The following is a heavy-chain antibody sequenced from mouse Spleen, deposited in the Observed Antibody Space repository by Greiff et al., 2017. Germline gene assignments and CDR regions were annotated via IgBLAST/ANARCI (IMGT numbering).Heavy chain of an antibody. CDR1: GYTFTSYD. J-gene: IGHJ2*01. V-gene: IGHV1S56*01. CDR3: ERDSGSDYVDY. D-gene: IGHD1-1*01. CDR2: ISPGDGRT. Sequence: VKLMESGPELVKPGASVKISCKASGYTFTSYDINWVTQRPGQGLEWIGWISPGDGRTKYNEKFKGKATLTADKSSSTAYMQLSSLTSENSAVYFCERDSGSDYVDYWGQGTTLTVSS.